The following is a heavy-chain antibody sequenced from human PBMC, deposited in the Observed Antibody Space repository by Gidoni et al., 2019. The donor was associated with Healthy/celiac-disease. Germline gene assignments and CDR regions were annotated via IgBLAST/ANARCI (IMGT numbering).Heavy chain of an antibody. CDR1: GFSLSNARMG. V-gene: IGHV2-26*01. CDR2: IFSNDEK. CDR3: ARMMRYYYGPDY. D-gene: IGHD3-10*01. J-gene: IGHJ4*02. Sequence: QVTLKESGPVLVKPTETLTLTFTVSGFSLSNARMGVRWIRQPPGKALEWLAHIFSNDEKSYSTSLKSSRTISKDTSKSQVVLTMTNMDPVDTATYYCARMMRYYYGPDYWGQGTLVTVSS.